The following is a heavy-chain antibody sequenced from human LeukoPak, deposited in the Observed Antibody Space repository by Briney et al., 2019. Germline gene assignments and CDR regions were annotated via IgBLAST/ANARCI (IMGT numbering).Heavy chain of an antibody. D-gene: IGHD3-10*01. CDR3: ARVNNYYGARGGGYFDY. Sequence: PGGSLRLSCAASGFTFSSYSMNWVRQAPGKGLEWVSSISSSSSYIYYADSVKGRFTIFRDNAKSSLYLQMNSLRTEDTAVYYCARVNNYYGARGGGYFDYWGQGTLVTVSS. CDR1: GFTFSSYS. V-gene: IGHV3-21*04. J-gene: IGHJ4*02. CDR2: ISSSSSYI.